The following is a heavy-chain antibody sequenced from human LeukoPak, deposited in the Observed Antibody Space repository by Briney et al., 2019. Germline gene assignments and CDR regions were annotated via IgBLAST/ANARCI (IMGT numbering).Heavy chain of an antibody. CDR1: GGSISSYY. J-gene: IGHJ4*02. CDR2: IYYSGST. D-gene: IGHD6-13*01. V-gene: IGHV4-59*01. Sequence: SETLSLTCTVSGGSISSYYWSWIRQPPGKGLEWIGYIYYSGSTNYNPSLKSRVTISVDTSKNQFSLKLSSVTAADTAVYYCATYKGHIAAAGRHFDYWGQGTLVTVSS. CDR3: ATYKGHIAAAGRHFDY.